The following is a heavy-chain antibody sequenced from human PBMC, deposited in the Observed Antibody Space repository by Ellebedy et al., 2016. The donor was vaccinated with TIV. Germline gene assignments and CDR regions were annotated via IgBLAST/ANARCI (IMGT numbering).Heavy chain of an antibody. J-gene: IGHJ4*02. CDR3: TRHLSGSWDRN. D-gene: IGHD6-13*01. V-gene: IGHV4-4*02. CDR1: GASFSSSTW. CDR2: ISHGGAT. Sequence: SETLSLXCTVSGASFSSSTWWSWIRQPPGKGLEWIGEISHGGATNYNPSLKSRVTVSSDMSQNQFSLRLNSVTAADTAVYFCTRHLSGSWDRNWGQGTLVTVSS.